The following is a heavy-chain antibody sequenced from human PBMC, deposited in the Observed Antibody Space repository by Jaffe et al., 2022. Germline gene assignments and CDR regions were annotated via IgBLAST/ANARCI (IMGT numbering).Heavy chain of an antibody. V-gene: IGHV3-74*01. CDR3: VRDLRWGDRYGHGDFDS. CDR2: IKSDGSST. Sequence: EVQLVESGGGLVQPGGSLRLSCAASGFTFSSYWMHWVRQAPGKGLVWVSRIKSDGSSTSYADSVKGRFTISRDNAKNTLNLQMNSLRVEDTAVYYCVRDLRWGDRYGHGDFDSWGQGTLVTVSS. D-gene: IGHD5-18*01. J-gene: IGHJ4*02. CDR1: GFTFSSYW.